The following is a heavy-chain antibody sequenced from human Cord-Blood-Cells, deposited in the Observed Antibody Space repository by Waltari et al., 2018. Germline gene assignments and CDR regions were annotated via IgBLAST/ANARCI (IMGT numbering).Heavy chain of an antibody. Sequence: QVQLQQWGAGLLKPSETLSLTCAVHGGSFSGYYWSWIRHPPGKGLEWIGEINHSGSTNYNPSLKSRVTISVDTSKNQFSLKLSSVTAADTAVYYCARAPLRRYSYGHDAFDIWGQGTMVTVSS. J-gene: IGHJ3*02. CDR3: ARAPLRRYSYGHDAFDI. V-gene: IGHV4-34*01. CDR2: INHSGST. D-gene: IGHD5-18*01. CDR1: GGSFSGYY.